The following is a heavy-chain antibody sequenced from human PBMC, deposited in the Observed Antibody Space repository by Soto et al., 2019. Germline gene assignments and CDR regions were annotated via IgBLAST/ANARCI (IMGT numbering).Heavy chain of an antibody. CDR3: ARDWESTVSTWPFGAF. CDR1: GGTFSPYT. CDR2: IIPFLGVT. D-gene: IGHD3-10*01. Sequence: QVQLVQSGAEVKKHGSSVKVSCKASGGTFSPYTVNWVRQAPGQGLEWMGRIIPFLGVTNYAQKFQARVTLTADTSTTTAYMELSGLRFEDTAVYYCARDWESTVSTWPFGAFWGRGTLVTVSS. J-gene: IGHJ4*02. V-gene: IGHV1-69*08.